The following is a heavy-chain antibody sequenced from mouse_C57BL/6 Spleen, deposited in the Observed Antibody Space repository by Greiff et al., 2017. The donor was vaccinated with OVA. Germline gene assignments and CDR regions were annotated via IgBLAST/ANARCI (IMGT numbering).Heavy chain of an antibody. V-gene: IGHV1-9*01. J-gene: IGHJ4*01. CDR2: ILPGSGST. D-gene: IGHD3-1*01. CDR3: ASSQEVYAMDY. Sequence: QVQLQQSGAELMKPGASVKLSCKATGYTFTGYWIEWVKQRPGHGLEWIGEILPGSGSTNYNEKFKGKATFTADTSSNTAYMQLSILTTEDTAIYYCASSQEVYAMDYWGQGTSVTVSS. CDR1: GYTFTGYW.